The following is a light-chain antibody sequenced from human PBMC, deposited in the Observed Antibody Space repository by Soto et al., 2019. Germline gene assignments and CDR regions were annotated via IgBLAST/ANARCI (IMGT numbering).Light chain of an antibody. CDR2: EVT. CDR3: NSYTSSSTLDV. CDR1: SSDVGGYNY. J-gene: IGLJ1*01. V-gene: IGLV2-14*01. Sequence: QSVLTQPASVSGSPGQSITISCTGTSSDVGGYNYVCWYKQHPGKAPQLMIYEVTNRPSGVSDRFSGSKSGNTASLTISGLQAEDEADYYCNSYTSSSTLDVFGTGTKVTLL.